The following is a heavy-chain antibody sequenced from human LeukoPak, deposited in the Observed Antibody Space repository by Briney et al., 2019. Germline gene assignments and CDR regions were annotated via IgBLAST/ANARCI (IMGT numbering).Heavy chain of an antibody. CDR1: GFTFSDYA. D-gene: IGHD4-11*01. V-gene: IGHV3-23*01. CDR3: ARSVPDYTRFDY. CDR2: FKTNSGQV. J-gene: IGHJ4*02. Sequence: GGSLRLSCVASGFTFSDYAMNWVRQAPGKGLEWVSTFKTNSGQVYYAESVRGRFTISRDNSKNTVYLQMSSLRAEDTALYYCARSVPDYTRFDYWGQGALVTVSS.